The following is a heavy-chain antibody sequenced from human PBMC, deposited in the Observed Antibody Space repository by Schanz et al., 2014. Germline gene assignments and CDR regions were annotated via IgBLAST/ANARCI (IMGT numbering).Heavy chain of an antibody. CDR3: ARGRVLES. J-gene: IGHJ5*02. V-gene: IGHV3-48*01. D-gene: IGHD1-1*01. CDR1: GFIVRSNY. CDR2: ISTTGSTI. Sequence: EVQLAESGGGLVQPGGSLRLSCAVSGFIVRSNYMTWVRQAPGKGLEWVSYISTTGSTIYYADSARGRFTISRDNAKNSLYLQMNSLRAEDTAVYYCARGRVLESWGQGTLVTVSS.